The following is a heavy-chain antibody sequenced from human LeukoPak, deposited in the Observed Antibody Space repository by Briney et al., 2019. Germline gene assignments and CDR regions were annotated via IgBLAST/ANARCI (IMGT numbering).Heavy chain of an antibody. CDR3: ARRSAARDAFDI. J-gene: IGHJ3*02. Sequence: GGSLRLSCAASGFTLSSYWMHWVRRAPGKGLVWVSRIKSDGSSTSYADSVKGRFTISRDNAKNTLYLQMNSLRAEDTAVYYCARRSAARDAFDIWGQGTMVTVSS. V-gene: IGHV3-74*01. CDR1: GFTLSSYW. D-gene: IGHD6-6*01. CDR2: IKSDGSST.